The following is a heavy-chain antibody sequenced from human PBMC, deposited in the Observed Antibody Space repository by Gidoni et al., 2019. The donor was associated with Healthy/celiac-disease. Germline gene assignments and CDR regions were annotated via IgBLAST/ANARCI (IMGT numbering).Heavy chain of an antibody. CDR1: GGSFSGYY. D-gene: IGHD2-2*01. J-gene: IGHJ5*02. Sequence: QVQLQQWGAGLLKPSETLYLTCAVYGGSFSGYYWSWIRQPPGKGLDWIGEINHSGSTNYNPSLKSRVTISVDTSKNQFSLKLSSVTAADTAVYYCARGLKNCISTSCYANWFDPWGQGTLVTVSS. CDR3: ARGLKNCISTSCYANWFDP. V-gene: IGHV4-34*01. CDR2: INHSGST.